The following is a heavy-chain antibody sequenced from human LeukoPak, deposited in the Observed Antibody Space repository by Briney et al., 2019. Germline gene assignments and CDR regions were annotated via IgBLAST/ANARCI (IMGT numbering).Heavy chain of an antibody. Sequence: PGRSLRLSCAASGFTFSSYGMHWVRQAPGKGLEWVAIMWYDGSNKYYTDSAKGRFTISRDNSKNTLYLQMNSLRVEDTAVYYCAREDTALVIAYWGQGTLVTVSS. D-gene: IGHD5-18*01. CDR3: AREDTALVIAY. V-gene: IGHV3-33*01. CDR2: MWYDGSNK. J-gene: IGHJ4*02. CDR1: GFTFSSYG.